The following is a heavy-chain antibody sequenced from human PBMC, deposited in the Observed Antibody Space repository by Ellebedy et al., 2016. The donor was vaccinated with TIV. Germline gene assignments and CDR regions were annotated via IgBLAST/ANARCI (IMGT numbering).Heavy chain of an antibody. V-gene: IGHV3-74*01. CDR1: GFIFSNYW. Sequence: PGGSLRLSCAASGFIFSNYWMHWVRQAPGKGLVWVSRINNDGRSTSYADSVKGRFTISRDNAKNTLYLQMNSLRADDTAVYYCARGGYCGGDCYSFDYWGQGTLVPVSS. D-gene: IGHD2-21*02. J-gene: IGHJ4*02. CDR2: INNDGRST. CDR3: ARGGYCGGDCYSFDY.